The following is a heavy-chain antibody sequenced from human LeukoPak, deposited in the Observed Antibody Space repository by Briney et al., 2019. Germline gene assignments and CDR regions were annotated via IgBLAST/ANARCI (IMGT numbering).Heavy chain of an antibody. CDR3: ARDSYCPNDVCYDY. CDR1: GFIFSDYS. J-gene: IGHJ4*02. Sequence: GGSLRLSCAASGFIFSDYSMGWVRQAPGKGLEWVSSITTSRDQYHADSVKGRFTVSRDNAKSSVYLQMDSLRADDTAVYYCARDSYCPNDVCYDYWGQGVLVTVSP. D-gene: IGHD2-8*01. V-gene: IGHV3-21*06. CDR2: ITTSRDQ.